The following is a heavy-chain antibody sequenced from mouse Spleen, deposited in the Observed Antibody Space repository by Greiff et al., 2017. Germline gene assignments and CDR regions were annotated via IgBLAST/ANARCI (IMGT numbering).Heavy chain of an antibody. D-gene: IGHD2-13*01. CDR1: GYAFSSYW. V-gene: IGHV1-80*01. Sequence: QVQLKQSGAELVKPGASVKISCKASGYAFSSYWMNWVKQRPGKGLEWIGQIYPGDGDTNYNGKFKGKATLTADKSSSTAYMQLSSLTSEDSAVYFCARGGDSPYYYAMDYWGQGTSVTVSS. CDR2: IYPGDGDT. J-gene: IGHJ4*01. CDR3: ARGGDSPYYYAMDY.